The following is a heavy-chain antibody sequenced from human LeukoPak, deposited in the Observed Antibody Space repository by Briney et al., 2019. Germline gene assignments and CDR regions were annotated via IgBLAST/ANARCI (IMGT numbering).Heavy chain of an antibody. V-gene: IGHV1-69*05. D-gene: IGHD5-24*01. CDR2: IIPIHGTP. CDR1: GGTFSSHA. Sequence: RASVKVSCKASGGTFSSHAIRWVRQAPGQGLEWMGGIIPIHGTPNYAQQFQGRVTIITNEVTSTVYMELSSLRSEDTAVYYCATRDRWLQCPFDYWGQGTLVTVSS. J-gene: IGHJ4*02. CDR3: ATRDRWLQCPFDY.